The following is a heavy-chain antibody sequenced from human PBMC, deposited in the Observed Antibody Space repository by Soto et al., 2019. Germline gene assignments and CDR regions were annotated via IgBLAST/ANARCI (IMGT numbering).Heavy chain of an antibody. CDR3: ASCSGYDFGSYLYYYYYYMDV. V-gene: IGHV3-66*01. CDR2: IYSGGST. J-gene: IGHJ6*03. D-gene: IGHD5-12*01. Sequence: PGGSLRLSCAASGFTVSSNYMSWVRQAPGKGLEWVPVIYSGGSTYYADSVKGRFTISRDNSKNTLYLQMNSLRAEDTAVYYCASCSGYDFGSYLYYYYYYMDVWGKGTTVTVSS. CDR1: GFTVSSNY.